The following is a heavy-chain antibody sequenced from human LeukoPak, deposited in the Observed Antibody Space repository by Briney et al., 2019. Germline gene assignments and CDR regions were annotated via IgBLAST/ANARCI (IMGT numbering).Heavy chain of an antibody. CDR1: GGSISSGGYY. D-gene: IGHD3-10*01. V-gene: IGHV4-30-2*02. J-gene: IGHJ6*02. CDR2: IYHSGST. CDR3: AKVKYYYGSGSYSSYYYSYGMDV. Sequence: PSQTLSLTCTVSGGSISSGGYYWSWIRQPPGKGLEWIGYIYHSGSTYYNPSLKSRVTTSVDTSKNQFSLKLSSVSAADTAVYFCAKVKYYYGSGSYSSYYYSYGMDVWGQGTTVTVSS.